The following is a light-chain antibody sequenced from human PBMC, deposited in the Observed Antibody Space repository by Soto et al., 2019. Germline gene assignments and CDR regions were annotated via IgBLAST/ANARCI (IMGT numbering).Light chain of an antibody. V-gene: IGLV4-69*01. Sequence: QLVLTQPPSASASLGASVKLTCTLSSGHSTYAIAWHQQQPEKGPRYLMKVNSDGSHTKGDGIPDRFSGSSSGAERYLIISSLQSGDEADYYCQAWGTGTVVFGGGTKLTVL. CDR1: SGHSTYA. CDR3: QAWGTGTVV. CDR2: VNSDGSH. J-gene: IGLJ2*01.